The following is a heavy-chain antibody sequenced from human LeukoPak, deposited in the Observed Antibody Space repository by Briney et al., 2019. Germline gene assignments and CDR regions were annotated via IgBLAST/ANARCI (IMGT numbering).Heavy chain of an antibody. Sequence: SETLSLTCTVSGGSISSYYWSWIRQPPGKGLEWIGYIYYSGSTNYNPSLKSRVTISVDTSKNQFSLKLSSVTAADTVVYYCAGVVRSGSLYFDLWGRGTLVTVSS. V-gene: IGHV4-59*01. D-gene: IGHD3-3*01. CDR1: GGSISSYY. J-gene: IGHJ2*01. CDR2: IYYSGST. CDR3: AGVVRSGSLYFDL.